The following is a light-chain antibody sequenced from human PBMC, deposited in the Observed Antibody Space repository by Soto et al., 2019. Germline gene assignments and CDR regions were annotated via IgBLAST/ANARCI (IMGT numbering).Light chain of an antibody. CDR1: QSVSGNY. Sequence: EIVLTQSPGTLSLSPGERATLSCMASQSVSGNYLAWFQQKPGQAPRLLIYGASSRASGIPDRFSGSGSGTDFTLTISRLEPEDFAVYYCQQHAHWPLTFGGGTKVEIK. V-gene: IGKV3D-20*02. CDR2: GAS. CDR3: QQHAHWPLT. J-gene: IGKJ4*01.